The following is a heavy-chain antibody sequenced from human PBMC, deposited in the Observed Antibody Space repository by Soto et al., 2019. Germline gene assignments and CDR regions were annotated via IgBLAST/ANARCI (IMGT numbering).Heavy chain of an antibody. Sequence: PSETLSLTCSVSGVSISNGGYSWSWIRQSPGKGLEWLGYISHVETTYYNPSFQSRLSLSIDTTRNLFSLSLSSMTAADTAVYYCTGGVVYDSLTSWAQEIQSTASS. CDR3: TGGVVYDSLTS. J-gene: IGHJ5*02. V-gene: IGHV4-30-2*06. CDR1: GVSISNGGYS. CDR2: ISHVETT. D-gene: IGHD3-3*01.